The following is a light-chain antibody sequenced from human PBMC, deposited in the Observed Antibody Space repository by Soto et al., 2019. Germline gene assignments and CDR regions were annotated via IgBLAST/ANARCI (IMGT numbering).Light chain of an antibody. Sequence: QSALTQPRSVSGSPGQSVTISCTGTNSDVGGYNYVSWYQQHPGKAPKLMISEVSNRPSGVSNRFSGSKSGNTASLTISGLQAEDEADYYCSSFTSSSTGYFVFGTGTKLTVL. J-gene: IGLJ1*01. CDR3: SSFTSSSTGYFV. CDR1: NSDVGGYNY. CDR2: EVS. V-gene: IGLV2-14*01.